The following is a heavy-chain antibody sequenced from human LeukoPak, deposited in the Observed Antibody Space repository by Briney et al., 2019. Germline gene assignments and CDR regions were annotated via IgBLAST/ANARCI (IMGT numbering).Heavy chain of an antibody. CDR1: GFTFSIYS. CDR3: ARVAPGHDIGRGYFDY. J-gene: IGHJ4*02. CDR2: ITSSSGTI. V-gene: IGHV3-48*01. D-gene: IGHD2-21*01. Sequence: GGSLRLSCAASGFTFSIYSMIWVRQAPGEGLEWISYITSSSGTIYYTDSVKGRFTISRDNAKNSLYLQMSSLRAEDTTVYYCARVAPGHDIGRGYFDYWGQGTLVTVSS.